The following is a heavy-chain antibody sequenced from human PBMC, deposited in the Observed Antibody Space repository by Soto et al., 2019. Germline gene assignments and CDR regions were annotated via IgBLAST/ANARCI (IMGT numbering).Heavy chain of an antibody. CDR3: AQALVFTGGDGFDI. J-gene: IGHJ3*02. CDR2: IYYSGNT. V-gene: IGHV4-31*02. Sequence: QVRLQEWGPGLVKPSQTLSLKCSVSGGSITTGGRYWSLIRQLPGKGLEWIGDIYYSGNTYYKASNTSRVTISVEAAKNQSSLQLSSVAAADTAVYYCAQALVFTGGDGFDIWGEGRLVTVSS. D-gene: IGHD1-1*01. CDR1: GGSITTGGRY.